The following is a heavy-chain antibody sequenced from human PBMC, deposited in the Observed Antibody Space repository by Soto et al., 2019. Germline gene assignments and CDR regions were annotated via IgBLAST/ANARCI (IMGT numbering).Heavy chain of an antibody. CDR1: GFTFSSYA. CDR3: AREAVGATHFDY. D-gene: IGHD1-26*01. Sequence: ESGGGLVQPGGSLRLSCAASGFTFSSYAMHWVRQAPGKGLEYVSAISSNGGSTYYANSVKGRFTISRDNSKNTLYLQMGSLRAEDMAVYYCAREAVGATHFDYWGQGTLVTVSS. V-gene: IGHV3-64*01. J-gene: IGHJ4*02. CDR2: ISSNGGST.